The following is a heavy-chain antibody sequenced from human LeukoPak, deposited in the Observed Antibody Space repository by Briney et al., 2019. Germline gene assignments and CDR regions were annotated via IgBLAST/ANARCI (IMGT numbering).Heavy chain of an antibody. D-gene: IGHD6-19*01. CDR1: GYSISSGYY. Sequence: SETLSLTCAVSGYSISSGYYWGWIRQPPGKGLEWIGSIYHSGSTYYNPSLKSRVTISVDTSKNQFSLTLSSVTAADTAAYYCARDWYSSGWYCDYWGQGTLVTVSS. CDR3: ARDWYSSGWYCDY. J-gene: IGHJ4*02. CDR2: IYHSGST. V-gene: IGHV4-38-2*02.